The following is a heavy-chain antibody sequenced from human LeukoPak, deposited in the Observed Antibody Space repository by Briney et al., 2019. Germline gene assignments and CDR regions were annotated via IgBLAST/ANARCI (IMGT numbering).Heavy chain of an antibody. D-gene: IGHD3-10*01. J-gene: IGHJ5*02. CDR2: INQNGGEK. CDR3: ARDLHYYGSGP. V-gene: IGHV3-7*01. CDR1: GFTFSGYW. Sequence: GGSLRLSCADSGFTFSGYWVNWVRQAPGKGLEWVANINQNGGEKYYVDSVKGRFTISRDNGKNSLYLQMNSLRAEDTAVYYCARDLHYYGSGPWGQGTLVTVSS.